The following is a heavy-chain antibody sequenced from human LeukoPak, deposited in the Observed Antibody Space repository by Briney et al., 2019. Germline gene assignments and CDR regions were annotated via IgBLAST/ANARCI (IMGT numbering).Heavy chain of an antibody. D-gene: IGHD4-11*01. CDR3: AKVYSNYYFDY. J-gene: IGHJ4*02. CDR1: GFTFNTYA. Sequence: PGRSLRLSCAASGFTFNTYAMHWVRQSPGKGLEWVAVVSYDGSNKYYADSVQGRFTISRDNSKNTLYLQMNTLRAEDTAVYYCAKVYSNYYFDYWGQGTLVTVSS. CDR2: VSYDGSNK. V-gene: IGHV3-30-3*01.